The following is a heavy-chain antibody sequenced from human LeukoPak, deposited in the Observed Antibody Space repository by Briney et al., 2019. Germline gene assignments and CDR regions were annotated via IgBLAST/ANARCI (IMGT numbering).Heavy chain of an antibody. V-gene: IGHV4-59*01. J-gene: IGHJ4*02. CDR1: GGSISDYS. D-gene: IGHD3-9*01. CDR2: IYYSGST. CDR3: ARGVYDILTGYYIDY. Sequence: SETLSLTCTVSGGSISDYSWSWIRQPPGKGLEWIGYIYYSGSTNYNPSLKSRVTISVDTSKNQFSLKLSSVTAADTAVYYCARGVYDILTGYYIDYWGQGTLVTVSS.